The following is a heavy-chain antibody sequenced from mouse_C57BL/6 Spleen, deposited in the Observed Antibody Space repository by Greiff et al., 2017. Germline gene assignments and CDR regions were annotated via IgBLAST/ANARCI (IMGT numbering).Heavy chain of an antibody. Sequence: QVQLQQSGAELVKPGASVKLSCKASGYTFTEYTIHWVKQRSGQGLEWIGWFYPGSGSLKYNEKFKDKATLTADKSSSTGYMELSSLTSEDSAVEFCARHEEVHYAGGGDFDYWGQGTTLTVSS. V-gene: IGHV1-62-2*01. CDR1: GYTFTEYT. CDR2: FYPGSGSL. CDR3: ARHEEVHYAGGGDFDY. D-gene: IGHD1-1*02. J-gene: IGHJ2*01.